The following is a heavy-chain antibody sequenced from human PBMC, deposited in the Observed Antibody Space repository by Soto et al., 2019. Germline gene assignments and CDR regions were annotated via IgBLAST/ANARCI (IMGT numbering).Heavy chain of an antibody. CDR3: ARHKSKGFNCTNGVCFWNWFDP. CDR1: GGSISSSIYY. Sequence: PSETLSLTCTVSGGSISSSIYYWGWIRKPPGKGLEWIGSIYYSGSTYYNPSLKSRVTISVDTSKNQFSLKLSSVTAADTAVYYCARHKSKGFNCTNGVCFWNWFDPWGQGTLVTVSS. V-gene: IGHV4-39*01. D-gene: IGHD2-8*01. CDR2: IYYSGST. J-gene: IGHJ5*02.